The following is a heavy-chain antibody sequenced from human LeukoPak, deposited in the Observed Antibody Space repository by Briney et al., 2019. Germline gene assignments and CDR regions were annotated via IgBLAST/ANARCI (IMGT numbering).Heavy chain of an antibody. CDR2: IKQDGSEI. Sequence: GGSLRLSCAGSGFTFTNYWMSWVRQAPGRGLEWVANIKQDGSEIYYVDSVKGRFTISRDNAKNSLYLQMNSLRAEDTAVYYCAAKGNGYTGIYVFAHWGRGTLVTVSS. D-gene: IGHD5-12*01. V-gene: IGHV3-7*01. J-gene: IGHJ4*02. CDR3: AAKGNGYTGIYVFAH. CDR1: GFTFTNYW.